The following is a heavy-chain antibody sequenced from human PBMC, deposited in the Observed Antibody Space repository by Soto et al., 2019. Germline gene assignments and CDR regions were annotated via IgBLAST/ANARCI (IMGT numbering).Heavy chain of an antibody. V-gene: IGHV4-59*01. D-gene: IGHD3-10*01. CDR1: GGSISSYY. Sequence: QVQLQESGPGLVKPSETLSLTCTVSGGSISSYYWSWIRQPPGKGLEWIGYIYYSGSTNYNPSLKSRVTISVDTSKNQFSLKLSSVTAADTAVYYCARAEITMVRGAPSYYYMDVWGKGTTVTVSS. CDR2: IYYSGST. CDR3: ARAEITMVRGAPSYYYMDV. J-gene: IGHJ6*03.